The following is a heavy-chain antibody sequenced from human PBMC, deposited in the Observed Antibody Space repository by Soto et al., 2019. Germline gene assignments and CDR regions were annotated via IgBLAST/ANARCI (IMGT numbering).Heavy chain of an antibody. CDR1: GYSFTSYW. CDR3: AIHYGVISHPAHPQCYYGKGV. Sequence: GESLKISCKGSGYSFTSYWIGWVRQMPGKGLEWMGIIYPGDSDTRYSPSFQGQVTISADKSISTAYLQWSSLKASDTAMYYCAIHYGVISHPAHPQCYYGKGVSGQGNTIT. CDR2: IYPGDSDT. J-gene: IGHJ6*02. D-gene: IGHD4-17*01. V-gene: IGHV5-51*01.